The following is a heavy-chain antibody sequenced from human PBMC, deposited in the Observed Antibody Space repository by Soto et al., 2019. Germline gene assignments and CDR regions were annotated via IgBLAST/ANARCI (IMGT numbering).Heavy chain of an antibody. CDR1: GYTFTGYY. CDR2: INPNSGGT. V-gene: IGHV1-2*04. Sequence: DSVKVSCKASGYTFTGYYMHWVRQAPGQGLEWMGWINPNSGGTNYAQKFQGWVTMTRDTSISTAYMELSRLRSDDTAVYYCARVKDSSSWYDAFDIWGQGTMVTVSS. J-gene: IGHJ3*02. D-gene: IGHD6-13*01. CDR3: ARVKDSSSWYDAFDI.